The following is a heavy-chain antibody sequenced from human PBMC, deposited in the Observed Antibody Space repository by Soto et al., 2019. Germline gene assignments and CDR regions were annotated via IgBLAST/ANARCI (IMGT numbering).Heavy chain of an antibody. J-gene: IGHJ5*02. CDR1: GFTFSSYA. CDR2: ISYDGSNK. V-gene: IGHV3-30-3*01. CDR3: ARGGSRYYDFWSGSYSWFDP. Sequence: QVQLVESGGGVVQPGRSLRLSCAASGFTFSSYAMHWVRQAPGKGLEWVAVISYDGSNKYYADYVKGRFTISRDNSKNTLYLQMNSLRAEDTAVYYCARGGSRYYDFWSGSYSWFDPWGQGTLVTVSS. D-gene: IGHD3-3*01.